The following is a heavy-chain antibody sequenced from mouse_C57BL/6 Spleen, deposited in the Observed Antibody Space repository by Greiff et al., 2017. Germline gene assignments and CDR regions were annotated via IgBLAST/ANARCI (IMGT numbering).Heavy chain of an antibody. V-gene: IGHV1-82*01. CDR2: IYPGDGDT. CDR1: GYAFSSSW. CDR3: ARSSITTVGDWYFDV. D-gene: IGHD1-1*01. Sequence: QVQLQQSGPELVKPGASVKISCKASGYAFSSSWMNWVKQRPGKGLEWIGRIYPGDGDTNYNGKFKGKATLTADKSSSTAYMQLSSLTSEDSAVYFGARSSITTVGDWYFDVWGTGTTVTVSS. J-gene: IGHJ1*03.